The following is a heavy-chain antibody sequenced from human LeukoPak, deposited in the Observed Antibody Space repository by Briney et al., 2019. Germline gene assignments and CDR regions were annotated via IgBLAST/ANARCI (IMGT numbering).Heavy chain of an antibody. J-gene: IGHJ4*02. CDR2: FNPSSGDA. V-gene: IGHV1-46*01. CDR1: GYTFASYF. D-gene: IGHD4-23*01. Sequence: ASVKVSCKASGYTFASYFVHWVRQAPGQGPEWMGIFNPSSGDATYAQKFQGRVAMTRDSSTSTVYMELSSLRSEDTAVYYCARDAYGGNSGGIVNWGQGTLVTVSS. CDR3: ARDAYGGNSGGIVN.